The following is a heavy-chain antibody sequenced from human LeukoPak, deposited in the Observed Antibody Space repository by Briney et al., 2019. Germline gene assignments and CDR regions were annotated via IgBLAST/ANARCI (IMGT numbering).Heavy chain of an antibody. CDR3: AATGGQGDAFDI. CDR2: IVVGSGNT. CDR1: GFTFTSSA. Sequence: GASVKVSCKASGFTFTSSAMQWVRQARGQRHEWIGWIVVGSGNTNYAQKFQERVTITRDMSTRTAYMELSSLRSEDTAVYYCAATGGQGDAFDIWGQGTMVTVS. D-gene: IGHD3-10*01. J-gene: IGHJ3*02. V-gene: IGHV1-58*02.